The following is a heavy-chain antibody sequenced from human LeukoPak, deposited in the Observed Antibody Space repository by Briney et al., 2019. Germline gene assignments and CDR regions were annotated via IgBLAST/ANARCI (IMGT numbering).Heavy chain of an antibody. J-gene: IGHJ4*02. CDR1: GFTFSSYG. CDR2: ISYDGNNK. Sequence: GGSLRLSCAASGFTFSSYGMHWVRQAPGKGLEWVAVISYDGNNKYYAESVKGRFTISRDNPKNTLYLQMNRLRTEDTAVYYCAKGVSSWYPPHFDYWGQGTLITVSS. D-gene: IGHD6-13*01. CDR3: AKGVSSWYPPHFDY. V-gene: IGHV3-30*18.